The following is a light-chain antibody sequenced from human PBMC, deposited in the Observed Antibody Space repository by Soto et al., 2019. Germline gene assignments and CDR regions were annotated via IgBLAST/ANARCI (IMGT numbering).Light chain of an antibody. V-gene: IGLV2-23*03. CDR2: EGS. Sequence: QSALTQPASVSGSPGQSITISCTGTSSDVGSYNLVSWYQQHPGKAPKLMIFEGSKWPSGVSNRFSGSKSGNTASLTISGLQAEDEADYYCCSHARSSTFEVFGGGTKVTVL. J-gene: IGLJ2*01. CDR3: CSHARSSTFEV. CDR1: SSDVGSYNL.